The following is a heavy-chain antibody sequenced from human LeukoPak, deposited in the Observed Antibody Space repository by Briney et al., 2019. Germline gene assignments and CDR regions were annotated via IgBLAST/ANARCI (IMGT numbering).Heavy chain of an antibody. D-gene: IGHD3-10*01. J-gene: IGHJ4*02. Sequence: ASLKVSCKASGYPFSDYYIHWLQQAPGKGLEWMGRIDPADGETTYAENFQGRVTFTADTSTYTIYMELNSLTLADRAVYFCARDHEERGPYLDLWGQGTQVIVSS. CDR3: ARDHEERGPYLDL. CDR2: IDPADGET. CDR1: GYPFSDYY. V-gene: IGHV1-69-2*01.